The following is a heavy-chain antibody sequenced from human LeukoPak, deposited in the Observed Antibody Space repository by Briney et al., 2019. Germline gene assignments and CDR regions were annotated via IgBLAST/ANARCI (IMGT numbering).Heavy chain of an antibody. J-gene: IGHJ5*02. V-gene: IGHV4-39*07. D-gene: IGHD5-18*01. CDR1: GGSISSYY. Sequence: SETLSLTCTVSGGSISSYYWGWIRQPPGKGLEWIGSIYYSGTTHYSPSLESRVTISVDTSKNQFSLKLASVTAADTAIYYCAKGAGGFSYYNWFDPWGQGTLVTVSS. CDR3: AKGAGGFSYYNWFDP. CDR2: IYYSGTT.